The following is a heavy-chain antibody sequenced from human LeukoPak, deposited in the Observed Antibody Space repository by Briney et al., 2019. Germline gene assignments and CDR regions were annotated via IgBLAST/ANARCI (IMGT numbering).Heavy chain of an antibody. D-gene: IGHD5-12*01. J-gene: IGHJ4*02. Sequence: SVKVSCKDSGGTCSSCAISWVRQAPGQGLEWMGGIIPIFGTANYAQKFQGRVTITADESTSTAYMELSSLRFEDTAVYYCARGGPVGGYDATLNDYWGQGTLVTVSS. CDR3: ARGGPVGGYDATLNDY. CDR1: GGTCSSCA. CDR2: IIPIFGTA. V-gene: IGHV1-69*13.